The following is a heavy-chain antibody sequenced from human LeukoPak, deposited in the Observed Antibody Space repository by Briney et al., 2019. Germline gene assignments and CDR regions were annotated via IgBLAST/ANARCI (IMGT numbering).Heavy chain of an antibody. Sequence: PGGSLRLSCAASGFTFTSYTMNWVRQAPGKGLEWVSYITSSSSTIYYADSVKGRFTMSRDNAENSLYLHMNSLRAEDTAVYYCARNFDSWGQGTLVTVSS. CDR3: ARNFDS. J-gene: IGHJ4*02. V-gene: IGHV3-48*01. CDR2: ITSSSSTI. CDR1: GFTFTSYT. D-gene: IGHD2/OR15-2a*01.